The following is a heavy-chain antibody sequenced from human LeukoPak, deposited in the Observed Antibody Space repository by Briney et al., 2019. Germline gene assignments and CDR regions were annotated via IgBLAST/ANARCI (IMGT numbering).Heavy chain of an antibody. CDR1: GGTFSSYA. CDR3: ASLVDGDYFDY. J-gene: IGHJ4*02. V-gene: IGHV1-69*05. Sequence: ASVKVSCKASGGTFSSYAISWVRQAPGQGLEWMGRIIPIFGTANYAQKFQGRVTITTDESTSTAYMELSSLRSEDTAVYYCASLVDGDYFDYWGQGTLVTVSS. CDR2: IIPIFGTA. D-gene: IGHD2-15*01.